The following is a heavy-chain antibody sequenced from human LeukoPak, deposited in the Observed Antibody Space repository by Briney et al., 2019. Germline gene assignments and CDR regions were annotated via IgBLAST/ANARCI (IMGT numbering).Heavy chain of an antibody. CDR2: INPNSGGT. V-gene: IGHV1-2*02. D-gene: IGHD3-10*01. CDR1: GYTFTGYY. J-gene: IGHJ1*01. Sequence: ASVKVSCKASGYTFTGYYMHWVRQAPGQGLEWMGWINPNSGGTNYAQKFQGRVTMTRDTSISTAYMELSSLRSEDTAVYYCARGDVRVRGVIIKYFQHWGQGTLVTVSS. CDR3: ARGDVRVRGVIIKYFQH.